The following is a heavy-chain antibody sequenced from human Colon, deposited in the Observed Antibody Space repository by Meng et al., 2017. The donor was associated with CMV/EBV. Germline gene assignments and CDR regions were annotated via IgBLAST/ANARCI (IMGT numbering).Heavy chain of an antibody. J-gene: IGHJ4*02. Sequence: SETLSLTCTVSGGSISSSNYYWGWIRQPPGKGLEWIGNIYYRGSTYYNPSLKSRVTISIDTSRNQFSLRLSSVTAADTAVYYCAKDGRVFGVVSFDYWGQGMQVTVSS. V-gene: IGHV4-39*07. D-gene: IGHD3-3*01. CDR1: GGSISSSNYY. CDR2: IYYRGST. CDR3: AKDGRVFGVVSFDY.